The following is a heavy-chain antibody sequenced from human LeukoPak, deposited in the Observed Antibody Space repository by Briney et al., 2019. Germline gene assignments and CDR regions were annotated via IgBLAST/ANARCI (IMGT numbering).Heavy chain of an antibody. D-gene: IGHD3-22*01. V-gene: IGHV1-2*02. CDR2: INPNSGGT. CDR3: ARTPRGSGYPYYFDS. CDR1: GYTFIDYY. Sequence: ASVKVSCKASGYTFIDYYIHWVRQAPGQGLEWMGWINPNSGGTKYLWKFQGRVTMTRDTSISTVYVELSRLRSDDTAVYSCARTPRGSGYPYYFDSWGLGTLVTVSS. J-gene: IGHJ4*02.